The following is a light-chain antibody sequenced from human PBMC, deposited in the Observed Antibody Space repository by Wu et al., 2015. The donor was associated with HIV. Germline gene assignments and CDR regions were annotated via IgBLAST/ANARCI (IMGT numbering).Light chain of an antibody. V-gene: IGKV1-5*03. Sequence: DIQMTQSPFTLSASIGDRVTITCRASQNISNWLAWYQHKPGRAPKLLIYKTSTLESGVPSRFSGIGSGTEFTLTIDSLQPDDFATYYCQQYNNYSWTFGQGTRVEIK. CDR3: QQYNNYSWT. CDR2: KTS. CDR1: QNISNW. J-gene: IGKJ1*01.